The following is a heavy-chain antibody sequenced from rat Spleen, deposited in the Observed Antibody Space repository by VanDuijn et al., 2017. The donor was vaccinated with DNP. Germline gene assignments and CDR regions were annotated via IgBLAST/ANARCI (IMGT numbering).Heavy chain of an antibody. CDR1: GFTFSDYN. D-gene: IGHD1-3*01. CDR3: AKDMTTVALGYAMDA. Sequence: EVQLVESGGGLVQPGGSLKLSCAASGFTFSDYNMAWVRQTPKKGLEWVATISYDGSRTYYQDSVKGRFTISRDNAKITLYMQMESLRSEDTATYYCAKDMTTVALGYAMDAWGQGTSVTVSS. J-gene: IGHJ4*01. V-gene: IGHV5-7*01. CDR2: ISYDGSRT.